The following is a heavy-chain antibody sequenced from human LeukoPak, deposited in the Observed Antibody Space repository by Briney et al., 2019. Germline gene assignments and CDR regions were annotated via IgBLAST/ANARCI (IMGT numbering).Heavy chain of an antibody. Sequence: SETLSLTCSVSGGSITSYYWSWIRQPPGKGLEWIGHVSDGGSTNYSPSLKSRVSISVDTSKNQFSLKLNSVTAADTAVYSCARASTTFDDWGQGTLVTVSS. J-gene: IGHJ4*02. V-gene: IGHV4-59*01. CDR2: VSDGGST. CDR3: ARASTTFDD. D-gene: IGHD1-14*01. CDR1: GGSITSYY.